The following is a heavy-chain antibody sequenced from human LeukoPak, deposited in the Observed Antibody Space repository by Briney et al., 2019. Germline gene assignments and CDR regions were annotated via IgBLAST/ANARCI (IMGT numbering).Heavy chain of an antibody. CDR3: ARRIYDFWSGYQYYFDY. CDR2: IYYSGST. V-gene: IGHV4-39*01. CDR1: GGSISSSSYY. J-gene: IGHJ4*02. Sequence: PSETLSLTCTVSGGSISSSSYYWGWIRQPPGKGLEWIRSIYYSGSTYYNPSLKSRVTISVDTSKNQFSLKLSSVTAADTAVYYCARRIYDFWSGYQYYFDYWGQGTLVTASS. D-gene: IGHD3-3*01.